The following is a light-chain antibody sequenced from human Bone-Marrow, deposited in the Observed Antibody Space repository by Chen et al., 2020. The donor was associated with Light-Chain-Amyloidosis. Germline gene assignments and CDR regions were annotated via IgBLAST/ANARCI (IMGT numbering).Light chain of an antibody. Sequence: QSALTQPASVSASPGQSNTISCTRTSSDVCGDNHVSWYQQHPDKAPKLMIYEVTTRPSWVPDRFSGAKSDNTASLTISRLQTEDEADYFCSSYTITISIVFGSGTRVTVL. CDR2: EVT. CDR1: SSDVCGDNH. V-gene: IGLV2-14*01. J-gene: IGLJ1*01. CDR3: SSYTITISIV.